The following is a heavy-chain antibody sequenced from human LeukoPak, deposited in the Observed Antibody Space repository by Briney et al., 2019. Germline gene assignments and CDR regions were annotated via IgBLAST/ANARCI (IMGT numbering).Heavy chain of an antibody. V-gene: IGHV3-30-3*01. J-gene: IGHJ4*02. CDR3: ATPVQKEVVVVAANDY. CDR1: GFTFSSYA. CDR2: ISYDGSNK. Sequence: PGRSLRLSCAASGFTFSSYAMHWVRQAPGKGLEWVAVISYDGSNKYYADSVKGRFTISRDNSENTLYLQMNSLRAEDTAVYYCATPVQKEVVVVAANDYWGQGTLVTVSS. D-gene: IGHD2-15*01.